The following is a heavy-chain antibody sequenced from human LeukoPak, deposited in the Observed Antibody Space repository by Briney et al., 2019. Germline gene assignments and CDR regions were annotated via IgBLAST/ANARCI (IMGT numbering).Heavy chain of an antibody. J-gene: IGHJ3*02. Sequence: ASVKVSCKASGGTFSSYAINWVRQATGQGLEWMGWMNPNSGNTGYAQKFQGRVTMTRNTSISTAYMELSSLRSEDTAVYYCAIAVAGIGAFDIWGQGTMVTVSS. D-gene: IGHD6-19*01. V-gene: IGHV1-8*02. CDR2: MNPNSGNT. CDR3: AIAVAGIGAFDI. CDR1: GGTFSSYA.